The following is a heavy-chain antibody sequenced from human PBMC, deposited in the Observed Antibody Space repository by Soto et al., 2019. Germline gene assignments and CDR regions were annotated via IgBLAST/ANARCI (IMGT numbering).Heavy chain of an antibody. V-gene: IGHV4-4*02. D-gene: IGHD6-19*01. Sequence: SETLSLTCAVSGVSISSGCWWTWVRQPPGKGLEWIGEIYQSGSTNYDPSLKSRVTISIDKSKNQFSLNLSSVTAADTAVYYCARDARGRISGWTYFDYWGQGTLVTVSS. J-gene: IGHJ4*02. CDR1: GVSISSGCW. CDR2: IYQSGST. CDR3: ARDARGRISGWTYFDY.